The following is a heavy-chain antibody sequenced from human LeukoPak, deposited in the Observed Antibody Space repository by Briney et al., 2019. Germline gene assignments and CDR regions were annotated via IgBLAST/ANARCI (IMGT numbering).Heavy chain of an antibody. CDR1: GGSISSGGYY. V-gene: IGHV4-31*03. Sequence: SETLSLTCTVSGGSISSGGYYWSWIRQHPGNGLERSGNIYYSGSTYYNPSLKSRVTISVDTYKNKFSLKLSSVMDADTAVYYCARVFSGGATSLFDYWGQGTLVTVSS. CDR2: IYYSGST. J-gene: IGHJ4*02. D-gene: IGHD1-26*01. CDR3: ARVFSGGATSLFDY.